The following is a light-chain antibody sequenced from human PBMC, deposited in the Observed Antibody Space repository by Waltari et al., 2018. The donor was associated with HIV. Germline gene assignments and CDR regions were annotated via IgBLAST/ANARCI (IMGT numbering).Light chain of an antibody. CDR1: QSIYGSY. CDR3: QRYSTSPPYT. V-gene: IGKV3-20*01. J-gene: IGKJ2*01. Sequence: PGERATLSCRASQSIYGSYLAWYQQKPGQPPRFLIYGASSRAAGTPDRFSGSGSGTEFTLTISRLEPEDFAVYYCQRYSTSPPYTFGQGTKLENK. CDR2: GAS.